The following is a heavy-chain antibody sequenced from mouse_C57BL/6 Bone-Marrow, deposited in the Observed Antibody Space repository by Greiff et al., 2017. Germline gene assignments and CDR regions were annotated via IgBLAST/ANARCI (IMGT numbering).Heavy chain of an antibody. V-gene: IGHV1-81*01. CDR2: IYPRSGNT. CDR1: GYTFTSYG. J-gene: IGHJ3*01. Sequence: QVQLKESGAELARPGASVKLSCKASGYTFTSYGISWVKQRTGQGLEWIGEIYPRSGNTYYNEKFKGKATLTADKSSSTAYMELRSLTSEDSAVYFCARDGTAHGAYWGQGTLVTVSA. CDR3: ARDGTAHGAY. D-gene: IGHD3-2*02.